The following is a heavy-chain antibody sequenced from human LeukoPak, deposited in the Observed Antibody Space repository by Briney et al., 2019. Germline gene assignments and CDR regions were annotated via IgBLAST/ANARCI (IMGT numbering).Heavy chain of an antibody. V-gene: IGHV1-2*02. CDR3: ATRDSWYVLLDY. CDR2: INPNSGGT. D-gene: IGHD5-12*01. Sequence: ASVKVSCKASGYTFTGYYMHWVRQAPGQGLEWMGWINPNSGGTNYAQKFQGRVTMTRDTSISTAYMELSRLRSDDTAVYYCATRDSWYVLLDYWGQGTLVTVSS. J-gene: IGHJ4*02. CDR1: GYTFTGYY.